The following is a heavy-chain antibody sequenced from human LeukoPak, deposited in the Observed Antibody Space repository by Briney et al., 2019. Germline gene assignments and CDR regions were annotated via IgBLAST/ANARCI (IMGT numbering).Heavy chain of an antibody. CDR2: ISWNSGSI. CDR1: GFTSDDYA. J-gene: IGHJ4*02. V-gene: IGHV3-9*02. Sequence: PGRSLRLSCAASGFTSDDYAMHWVRQAPGKGLEWVSGISWNSGSIGYADSVKGRFTISRDNAKNSLYLQMNSLRAEDTALYYCAKDRRVDILTGYSFDYWGQGTLVTVSS. CDR3: AKDRRVDILTGYSFDY. D-gene: IGHD3-9*01.